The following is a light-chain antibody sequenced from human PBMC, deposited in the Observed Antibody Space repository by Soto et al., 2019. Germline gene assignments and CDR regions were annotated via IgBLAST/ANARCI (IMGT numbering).Light chain of an antibody. Sequence: EIVLTQSPGTLSLSPGERATLSCRASQSVSSNYLAWYQQKPGQAPRLLIYGASSRATGIPDRFSGSGSGTDFTLTNSRLEPEDFAVYYCQQYGSSPRTFGQGTKVESK. CDR1: QSVSSNY. CDR2: GAS. J-gene: IGKJ1*01. V-gene: IGKV3-20*01. CDR3: QQYGSSPRT.